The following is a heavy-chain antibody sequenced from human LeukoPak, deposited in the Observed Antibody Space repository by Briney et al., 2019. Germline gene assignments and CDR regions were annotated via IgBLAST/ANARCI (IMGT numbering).Heavy chain of an antibody. J-gene: IGHJ6*02. CDR1: GSTFTTYY. D-gene: IGHD2-2*01. CDR3: TRDHCSSINCYEYNYYGMDV. CDR2: INPNSGVT. V-gene: IGHV1-2*02. Sequence: ASVKVSCKASGSTFTTYYIHWVRRAPGQGLEWMGWINPNSGVTESAQKFQGRVTMTRDTSTSTAYMELSRLRSDDTAVYYCTRDHCSSINCYEYNYYGMDVWGQGTTVTVSS.